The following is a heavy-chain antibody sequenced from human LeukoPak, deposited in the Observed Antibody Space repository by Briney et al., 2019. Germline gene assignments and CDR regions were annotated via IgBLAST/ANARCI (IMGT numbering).Heavy chain of an antibody. CDR2: ISSSTNTI. D-gene: IGHD3-16*01. J-gene: IGHJ4*02. CDR3: ARELNGYGYYFFDY. CDR1: GFPFTLYN. V-gene: IGHV3-48*04. Sequence: GGSLRLSCEVSGFPFTLYNMNWVRQAPGKGLEWLSYISSSTNTIYYADSVKGRFTISRDNAKNSLYPQMNGLGAEDTAVYYCARELNGYGYYFFDYWGPGILVTVSS.